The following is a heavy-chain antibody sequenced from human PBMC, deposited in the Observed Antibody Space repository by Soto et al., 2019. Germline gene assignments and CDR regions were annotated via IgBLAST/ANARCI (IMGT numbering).Heavy chain of an antibody. D-gene: IGHD3-16*02. J-gene: IGHJ4*02. V-gene: IGHV3-7*01. CDR1: GFTFSSYW. CDR2: IKQDGSEK. Sequence: RGGSLRLSCAASGFTFSSYWMSWVRQAPGKGLEWVANIKQDGSEKYYVDSVKGRFTISRDNAKNSLYLQMNSLRAEDTAVYYCARDVREPRPYYDYIWGSYRYAADYWGQGTLVTVSS. CDR3: ARDVREPRPYYDYIWGSYRYAADY.